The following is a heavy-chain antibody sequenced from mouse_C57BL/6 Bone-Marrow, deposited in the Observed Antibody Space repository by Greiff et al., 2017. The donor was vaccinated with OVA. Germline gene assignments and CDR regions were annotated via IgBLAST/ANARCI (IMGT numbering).Heavy chain of an antibody. CDR2: IYPGDGDT. CDR3: ARGTMVTTYDY. CDR1: GYAFSSSW. D-gene: IGHD2-2*01. Sequence: VQLQQSGPELVKPGASVKISCKASGYAFSSSWMNWVKQRPGKGLEWIGRIYPGDGDTNYNGKFKGKATLTADKSSSTAYMQLSSLTSEDSAVYFCARGTMVTTYDYWGQGTTLTVSS. J-gene: IGHJ2*01. V-gene: IGHV1-82*01.